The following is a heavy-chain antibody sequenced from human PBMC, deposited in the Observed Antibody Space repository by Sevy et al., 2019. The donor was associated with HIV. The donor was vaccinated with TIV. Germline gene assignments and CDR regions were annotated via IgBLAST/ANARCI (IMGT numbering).Heavy chain of an antibody. CDR1: GGSIASSSYY. D-gene: IGHD6-19*01. CDR3: ARESWYSSGWLWFDP. CDR2: IYYSGST. V-gene: IGHV4-39*02. J-gene: IGHJ5*02. Sequence: SETLSLTCTVSGGSIASSSYYWGWIRRPPGKGLEWIGTIYYSGSTYYNPSLKSRVTISVDTSKNQFSLRLTSVTAADTAVYYCARESWYSSGWLWFDPWGQGTLVTVSS.